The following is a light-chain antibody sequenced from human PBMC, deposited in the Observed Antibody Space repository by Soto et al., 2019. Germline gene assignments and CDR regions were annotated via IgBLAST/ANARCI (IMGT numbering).Light chain of an antibody. V-gene: IGKV3-15*01. CDR3: QQYNTWPRT. CDR2: AAS. J-gene: IGKJ1*01. CDR1: ESVSTN. Sequence: EIELTQSPATLSLAPGERVSLSCRASESVSTNLAWYQQKAGQAPRLLIYAASTRATDIPGRFSGGGSGTEFTLTISSLQSEDFAIYFCQQYNTWPRTFGQGTKVDIK.